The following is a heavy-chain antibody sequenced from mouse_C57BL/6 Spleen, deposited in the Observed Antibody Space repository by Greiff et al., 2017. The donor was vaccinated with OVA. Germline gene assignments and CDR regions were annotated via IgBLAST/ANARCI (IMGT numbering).Heavy chain of an antibody. CDR3: ARSLGRNWYFDV. J-gene: IGHJ1*03. Sequence: VQLQQSGGGLVKPGGSLKLSCAASGFTFSDYGMHWVRQAPEKGLEWVAYISSGSSTIYYADTVKGRFTISRDNAKNTLFLQMTSLRSEDTAMYYCARSLGRNWYFDVWGTGTTVTVSS. CDR2: ISSGSSTI. V-gene: IGHV5-17*01. CDR1: GFTFSDYG. D-gene: IGHD4-1*01.